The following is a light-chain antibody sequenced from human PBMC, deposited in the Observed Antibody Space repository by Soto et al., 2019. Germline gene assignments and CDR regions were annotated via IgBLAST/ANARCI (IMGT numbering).Light chain of an antibody. J-gene: IGKJ1*01. CDR1: QSVRSSY. V-gene: IGKV3-20*01. CDR2: GAS. Sequence: EIVLTQSPGTLSLSPGERATLSCRASQSVRSSYLAWYQQKPGQAPRLLIYGASSRATGITDRFSGSGSGTDFTLTISRLEPEDFAVYYCQQYDSSPRTFGQGTKVEIK. CDR3: QQYDSSPRT.